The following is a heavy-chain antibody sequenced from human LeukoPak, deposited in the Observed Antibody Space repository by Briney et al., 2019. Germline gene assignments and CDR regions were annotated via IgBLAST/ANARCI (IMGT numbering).Heavy chain of an antibody. J-gene: IGHJ4*02. Sequence: PGGYLRLSCAASGFTFSSYAMSWVRQAPGKGLEWVSAISGSGGSTYYADSVKGRFTISRDNSKNTLYLQMNSLRAEDTAVYYCAKLPRYCSGGSCYGGYFDYWGQGTLVTVSS. CDR2: ISGSGGST. D-gene: IGHD2-15*01. CDR1: GFTFSSYA. CDR3: AKLPRYCSGGSCYGGYFDY. V-gene: IGHV3-23*01.